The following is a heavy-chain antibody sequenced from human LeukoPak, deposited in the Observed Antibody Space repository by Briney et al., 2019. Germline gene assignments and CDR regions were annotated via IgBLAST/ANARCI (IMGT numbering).Heavy chain of an antibody. Sequence: GGSLRLSCTTSGFTFGDYAMSWVRQAPGKGLEWVTFIRSKASGGTTEYAASVKGRFTISRDDSKSIAYLQMNSLKTDDTAVYYCTRTAPPSITLWGSYYYMDVWAKGTTVTVSS. V-gene: IGHV3-49*04. J-gene: IGHJ6*03. CDR3: TRTAPPSITLWGSYYYMDV. D-gene: IGHD4/OR15-4a*01. CDR2: IRSKASGGTT. CDR1: GFTFGDYA.